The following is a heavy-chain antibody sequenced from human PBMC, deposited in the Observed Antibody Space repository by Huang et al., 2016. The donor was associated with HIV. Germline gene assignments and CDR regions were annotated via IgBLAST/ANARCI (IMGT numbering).Heavy chain of an antibody. Sequence: QVQLVQSGAEVKKPGSSVKVSCKASGGTFSSYAISWVRQAPGQGLEWMGGIIPSFGTANYAQKFQGRGTITADEATSTAFMELSSLRSEDTAVYYCASHYYDSSGYFRGAFDIWGQGTMVTVSS. CDR2: IIPSFGTA. J-gene: IGHJ3*02. D-gene: IGHD3-22*01. V-gene: IGHV1-69*13. CDR1: GGTFSSYA. CDR3: ASHYYDSSGYFRGAFDI.